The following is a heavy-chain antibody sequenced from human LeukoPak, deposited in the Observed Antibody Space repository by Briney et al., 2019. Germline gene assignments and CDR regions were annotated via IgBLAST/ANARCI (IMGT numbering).Heavy chain of an antibody. V-gene: IGHV3-64*01. CDR2: ISSNGGST. D-gene: IGHD3-9*01. J-gene: IGHJ6*02. Sequence: GGSLRLSCAASGFTFSSYAMHWVRQAPGKGLEYVSAISSNGGSTYYANSVKGRFTISRDNSKNTLYLQMGSLRAEDMAVYYCAGSGLRYFDSIYHYYGMDVWGQGTTVTVSS. CDR3: AGSGLRYFDSIYHYYGMDV. CDR1: GFTFSSYA.